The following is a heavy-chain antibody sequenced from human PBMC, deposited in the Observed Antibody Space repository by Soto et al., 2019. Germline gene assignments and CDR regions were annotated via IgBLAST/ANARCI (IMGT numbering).Heavy chain of an antibody. CDR1: GFTFRSFT. D-gene: IGHD6-13*01. CDR2: ISSNSAYI. CDR3: TRDASRDSSARGWFDP. J-gene: IGHJ5*02. V-gene: IGHV3-21*01. Sequence: GGSLRLSCAASGFTFRSFTMNWVRQAPGKGLEWVSTISSNSAYIYYTDALRGRFTISRDNAKNSLHLQMNSLRAEDTAVYYCTRDASRDSSARGWFDPSGPGTLVTVSS.